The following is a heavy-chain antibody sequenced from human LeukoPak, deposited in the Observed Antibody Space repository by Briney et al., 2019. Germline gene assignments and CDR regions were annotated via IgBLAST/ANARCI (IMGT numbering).Heavy chain of an antibody. V-gene: IGHV3-30*18. CDR2: ISYDGSNK. D-gene: IGHD3-3*01. J-gene: IGHJ5*02. Sequence: GVSLRLSCAASGFTFSSYGMHWVRQAPGKGLEWVAVISYDGSNKYYADSVKGRFAISRDNSKNTLYLQMNSLRAEDTAVYYCAKAYYDFWSGYYVPGWFDPWGQGTLVTVSS. CDR3: AKAYYDFWSGYYVPGWFDP. CDR1: GFTFSSYG.